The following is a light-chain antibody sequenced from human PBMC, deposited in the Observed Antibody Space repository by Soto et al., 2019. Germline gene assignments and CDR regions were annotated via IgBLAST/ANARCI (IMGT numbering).Light chain of an antibody. Sequence: QSVLTQPPSVSGAPGQRVTISCTGSSSNIGAGYDVHWYQQLPGTAPKLLIYGNSNRPSGVPDRFSGSKSGTSASLAITGHQSEVEGDYSSQSYDSSLSALFGGGTKVTVL. J-gene: IGLJ3*02. V-gene: IGLV1-40*01. CDR1: SSNIGAGYD. CDR3: QSYDSSLSAL. CDR2: GNS.